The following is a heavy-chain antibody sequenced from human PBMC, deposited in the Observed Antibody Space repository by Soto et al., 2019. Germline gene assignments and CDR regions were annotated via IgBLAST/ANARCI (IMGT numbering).Heavy chain of an antibody. D-gene: IGHD6-13*01. J-gene: IGHJ4*02. CDR1: VFTFSDYY. CDR3: ARVAVVTAAGTSDY. CDR2: ISGTSDSI. V-gene: IGHV3-11*06. Sequence: LRLSCAASVFTFSDYYMSGIRQVPGKGLEWVAYISGTSDSIPYADSVKGRFTISRDNAKNSLYLQMNSLRAEDTAVYYCARVAVVTAAGTSDYWGQGTLVTVSS.